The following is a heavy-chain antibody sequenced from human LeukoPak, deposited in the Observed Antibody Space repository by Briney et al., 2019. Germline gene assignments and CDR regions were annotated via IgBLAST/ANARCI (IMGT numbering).Heavy chain of an antibody. CDR2: IIPIFGTA. Sequence: ASVKVSCKASGGTFSSYAISWVRQAPGQGLEWMGGIIPIFGTANYAQKFQGGVTITADESTSTAYMELSSLRSEDTAVYYCARGDCSSTSCYLGLYNWFDPWGQGTLVTVSS. D-gene: IGHD2-2*01. J-gene: IGHJ5*02. CDR3: ARGDCSSTSCYLGLYNWFDP. CDR1: GGTFSSYA. V-gene: IGHV1-69*13.